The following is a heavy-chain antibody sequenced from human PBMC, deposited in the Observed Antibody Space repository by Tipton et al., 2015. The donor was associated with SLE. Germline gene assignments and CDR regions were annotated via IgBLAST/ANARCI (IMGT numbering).Heavy chain of an antibody. CDR1: GFSVSSNY. CDR3: ARTGRWGNFWSGYYFSGFDP. CDR2: IYSGGTT. D-gene: IGHD3-3*01. Sequence: SLRLSCAASGFSVSSNYMSWVRQAPGKGLDWVSVIYSGGTTYYADSVKGRFTISRDNSKNTVFLQMNSLRVEDTAVYYCARTGRWGNFWSGYYFSGFDPWGQGTLVTVSS. V-gene: IGHV3-66*02. J-gene: IGHJ5*02.